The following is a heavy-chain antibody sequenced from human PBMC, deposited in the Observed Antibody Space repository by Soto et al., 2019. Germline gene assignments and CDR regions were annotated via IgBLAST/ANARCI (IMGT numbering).Heavy chain of an antibody. J-gene: IGHJ4*02. CDR3: ARGSGVIKYYFDY. D-gene: IGHD3-22*01. Sequence: QVQLVQSGAEVKKPGSSVKVSCKASGGTFSSYTISWVRQAPGQGLEWMGRIIPILGIANYAHKFQGRVTITADKSTSTAYMELSSLRSEDTAVYYCARGSGVIKYYFDYWGQGTLVTVSS. CDR2: IIPILGIA. V-gene: IGHV1-69*02. CDR1: GGTFSSYT.